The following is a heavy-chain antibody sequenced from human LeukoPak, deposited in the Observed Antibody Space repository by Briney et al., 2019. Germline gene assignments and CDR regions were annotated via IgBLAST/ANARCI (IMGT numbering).Heavy chain of an antibody. Sequence: GGSLRLSCAASGFTFSSYSMNWVRQAPGKGLEWVSSISSSSSYIYYADSVKGRFTISRDNAKNSLYLQMNSLRAEDTAVYYCARGGDGYPEERVFDYWGQGTLVTVSS. CDR2: ISSSSSYI. CDR3: ARGGDGYPEERVFDY. CDR1: GFTFSSYS. J-gene: IGHJ4*02. D-gene: IGHD5-24*01. V-gene: IGHV3-21*01.